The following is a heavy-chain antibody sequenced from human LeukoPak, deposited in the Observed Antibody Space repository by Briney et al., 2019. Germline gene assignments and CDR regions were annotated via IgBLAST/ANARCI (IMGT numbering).Heavy chain of an antibody. CDR3: AKSDHGFWTGYKK. J-gene: IGHJ4*02. D-gene: IGHD3/OR15-3a*01. CDR1: GFTFSSYA. Sequence: PGGSLRLSCAASGFTFSSYAMSWVRQAPGKGLKWVSAITPSGDSTYYADSVKGRFTISRDNSKNTLYLQMNSPRADDTAVYYCAKSDHGFWTGYKKWGQGTRVTVSS. CDR2: ITPSGDST. V-gene: IGHV3-23*01.